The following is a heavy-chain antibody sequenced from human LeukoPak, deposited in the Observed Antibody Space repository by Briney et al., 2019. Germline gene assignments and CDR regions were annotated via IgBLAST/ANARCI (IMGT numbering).Heavy chain of an antibody. CDR2: ISSSGSTI. Sequence: GGSLRLSCAASGFTFSSCWMHWVRQAPGKGLEWVSYISSSGSTIYYADSVKGRFTISRDNAKNSLYLQMNSLRAEDTAVYYCATTVVTDDAFDIWGQGTMVTVSS. CDR1: GFTFSSCW. J-gene: IGHJ3*02. CDR3: ATTVVTDDAFDI. D-gene: IGHD4-23*01. V-gene: IGHV3-48*04.